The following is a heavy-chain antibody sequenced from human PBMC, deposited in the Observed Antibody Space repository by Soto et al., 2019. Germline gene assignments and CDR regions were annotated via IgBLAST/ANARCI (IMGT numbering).Heavy chain of an antibody. CDR2: IWADGSKK. Sequence: QVQLVESGGGVVQPGKSLRLSCAASGLSFGSYGMFWVCQAPGKGLEWVAVIWADGSKKYYADSVKGRFTISRDNSKNTLYLEMVSLRAEDTALYYCASGYDSSGYYGFDIWGQGTMVTVSS. J-gene: IGHJ3*02. CDR1: GLSFGSYG. D-gene: IGHD3-22*01. V-gene: IGHV3-33*03. CDR3: ASGYDSSGYYGFDI.